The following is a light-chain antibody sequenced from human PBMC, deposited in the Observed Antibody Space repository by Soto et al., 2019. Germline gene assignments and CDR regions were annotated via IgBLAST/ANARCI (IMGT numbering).Light chain of an antibody. J-gene: IGLJ2*01. V-gene: IGLV2-14*01. CDR3: FSYRSTGILL. Sequence: QSVLTQPASVSESPGQSITISCIGTSSDVGGYNFVSWYQQHPGKAPKLMIYEVSNRPSGVSTRFSGSKSGNTASLTISGLQAEDEADYYCFSYRSTGILLFGGGTKLTVL. CDR2: EVS. CDR1: SSDVGGYNF.